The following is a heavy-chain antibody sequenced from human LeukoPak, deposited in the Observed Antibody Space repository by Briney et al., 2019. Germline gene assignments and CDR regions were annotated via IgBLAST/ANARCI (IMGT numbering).Heavy chain of an antibody. D-gene: IGHD2-2*01. V-gene: IGHV1-58*02. CDR1: GFTFTSSA. CDR3: AAFAGYCSSISCFS. J-gene: IGHJ4*02. CDR2: IVVGSGNT. Sequence: ASVKVSCXASGFTFTSSAIQWVRQARGQRLEWIGWIVVGSGNTNYAQKFQERVTITRDMSTTTAYMELKSLRSEDTAVYYCAAFAGYCSSISCFSWGQGTLVTVSS.